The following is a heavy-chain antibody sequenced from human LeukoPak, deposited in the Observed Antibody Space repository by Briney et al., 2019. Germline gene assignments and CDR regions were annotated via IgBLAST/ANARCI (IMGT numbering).Heavy chain of an antibody. J-gene: IGHJ5*02. D-gene: IGHD3-22*01. V-gene: IGHV1-8*01. CDR2: MNPNSGNT. CDR3: ARSSQYSSDWFDP. CDR1: GYTFTSYD. Sequence: ASVKVSCKASGYTFTSYDINWVRQAPGQGLEWMGWMNPNSGNTGYAQKFQGRVTMTRNTSISTAYMELSSLRSEDTAVYYCARSSQYSSDWFDPWGQGTLVTVSS.